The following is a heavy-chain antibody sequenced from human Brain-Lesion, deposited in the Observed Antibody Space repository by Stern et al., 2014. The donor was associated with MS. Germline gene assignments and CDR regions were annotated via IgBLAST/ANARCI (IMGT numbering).Heavy chain of an antibody. V-gene: IGHV3-7*01. CDR1: GFTFNNFW. CDR2: IKEDGSDK. Sequence: EDQLVDSGGGLAQPGGSLRLSCAASGFTFNNFWMTWVRQAPGKGLEWVATIKEDGSDKKYLNSVKGRFTISRDNAKKSLYLQMNSLRAEDTAVYYCARDYGTTNYYMSAFDLWGQGTMVSVSS. D-gene: IGHD3-22*01. CDR3: ARDYGTTNYYMSAFDL. J-gene: IGHJ3*01.